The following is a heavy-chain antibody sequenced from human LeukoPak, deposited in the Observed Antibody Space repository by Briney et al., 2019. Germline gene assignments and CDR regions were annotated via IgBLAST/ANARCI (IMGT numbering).Heavy chain of an antibody. CDR3: AKDLRQGDGYWEIDY. CDR1: GFIFSTHA. V-gene: IGHV3-23*01. CDR2: IVGDGTT. J-gene: IGHJ4*02. D-gene: IGHD5-24*01. Sequence: GGSLRLSCAASGFIFSTHALSWVRQAPGKGLEWVSGIVGDGTTYYADSVKGRFIVSRDQSKNTVFLRMNSLRAEDTAVYYCAKDLRQGDGYWEIDYWGQGALGTVSS.